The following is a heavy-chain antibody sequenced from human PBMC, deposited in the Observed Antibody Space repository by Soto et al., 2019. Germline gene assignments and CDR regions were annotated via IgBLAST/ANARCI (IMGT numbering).Heavy chain of an antibody. J-gene: IGHJ3*02. D-gene: IGHD1-20*01. CDR2: IYSSVAT. CDR3: ARDVASPGISESWGALDI. V-gene: IGHV4-39*07. CDR1: GGSISSSLNY. Sequence: QLQLRESGPGLVKPSETLSLTCIVSGGSISSSLNYWGWVRQPPGKGLEWIATIYSSVATYFNPSLKSRVTVSVDTSKNQFSLRLTSMTAADRAVYYCARDVASPGISESWGALDIWGRGTLVTVSS.